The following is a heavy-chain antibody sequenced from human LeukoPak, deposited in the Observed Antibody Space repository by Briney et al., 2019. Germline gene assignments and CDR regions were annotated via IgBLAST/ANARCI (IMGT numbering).Heavy chain of an antibody. Sequence: ASVKVSCKASGYTFTSYYMLWVGQAPGQGLEWMGIINPSGGSTSYAQKFQGRVTMTRDMTTSTVYMELSSLRSEDTAVYYCARDHGHSGSFDIWGQGTMVTVSS. V-gene: IGHV1-46*01. J-gene: IGHJ3*02. CDR2: INPSGGST. D-gene: IGHD5-12*01. CDR3: ARDHGHSGSFDI. CDR1: GYTFTSYY.